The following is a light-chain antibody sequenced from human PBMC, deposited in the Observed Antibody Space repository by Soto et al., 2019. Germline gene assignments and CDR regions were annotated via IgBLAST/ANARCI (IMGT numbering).Light chain of an antibody. CDR2: EVS. J-gene: IGLJ1*01. CDR3: SSYTSNTTSLYV. Sequence: QSVLTQPASVSGSPGQSITISCTGTSSDLGNYNYVSWYQQHPGKAPKLMIYEVSNRPSGVSNRFSGSKSGNTASLTISGLQAEDEADYFCSSYTSNTTSLYVFATGTKLTVL. CDR1: SSDLGNYNY. V-gene: IGLV2-14*01.